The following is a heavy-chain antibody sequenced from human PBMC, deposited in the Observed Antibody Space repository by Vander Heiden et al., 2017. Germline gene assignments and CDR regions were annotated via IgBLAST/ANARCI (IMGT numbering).Heavy chain of an antibody. Sequence: AASGFTFSSYGMHWVRQAPGKGLEWVAVISYDGSNKYYADSVKGRFTISRDNSKNTLYLQMNSLRAEDTAVYYCAKDLNKVEYYYDSSGYPYHYYGMDAWGQGTTVTVSS. CDR1: GFTFSSYG. V-gene: IGHV3-30*18. CDR3: AKDLNKVEYYYDSSGYPYHYYGMDA. J-gene: IGHJ6*02. D-gene: IGHD3-22*01. CDR2: ISYDGSNK.